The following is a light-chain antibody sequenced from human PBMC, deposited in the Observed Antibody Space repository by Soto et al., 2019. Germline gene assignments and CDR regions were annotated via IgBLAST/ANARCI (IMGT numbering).Light chain of an antibody. CDR1: SSDVGGYKD. J-gene: IGLJ1*01. CDR3: NSYTSSSTHV. Sequence: QSALTQPASVSGSPGQSITISCTGTSSDVGGYKDVSWYQQHPGKAPKVLIYDVSNRPSGGSNRFSGSKSGNTASLTMSGLQAEDEADYHCNSYTSSSTHVFGTGTKLTVL. V-gene: IGLV2-14*01. CDR2: DVS.